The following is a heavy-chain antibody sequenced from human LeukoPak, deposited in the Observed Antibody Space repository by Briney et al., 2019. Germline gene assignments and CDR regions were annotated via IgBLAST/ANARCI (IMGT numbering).Heavy chain of an antibody. J-gene: IGHJ4*02. Sequence: GSLRLSCAASGFSFSSYWMHWVRHAPGKGLVWVSRINSDGSSTSYAESVKGRITISRDNAKNTLYLQMNSLRAEDTAVYYCARAGTGGGYDSGFDYWGQGTLVTVSS. CDR3: ARAGTGGGYDSGFDY. V-gene: IGHV3-74*01. CDR1: GFSFSSYW. D-gene: IGHD5-12*01. CDR2: INSDGSST.